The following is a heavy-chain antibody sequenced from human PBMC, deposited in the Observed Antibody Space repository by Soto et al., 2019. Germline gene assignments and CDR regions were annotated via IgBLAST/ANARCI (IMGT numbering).Heavy chain of an antibody. CDR3: ARHQVGDFEQDFYYYGMDV. CDR2: IYPGDSKT. J-gene: IGHJ6*02. Sequence: PGESLKISCRGSGYTFTDYWIVWVRQTPGKGLEWMGVIYPGDSKTKYSPSFQGQVTLSADKSITTAYLQWSSLKASDTAVYYCARHQVGDFEQDFYYYGMDVWGQGTTVTVSS. CDR1: GYTFTDYW. V-gene: IGHV5-51*01. D-gene: IGHD3-9*01.